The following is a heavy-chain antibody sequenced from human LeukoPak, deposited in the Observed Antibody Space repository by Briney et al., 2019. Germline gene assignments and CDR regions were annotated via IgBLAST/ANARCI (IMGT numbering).Heavy chain of an antibody. Sequence: PSETLSLTCTVSGGSISGGYWSWIRQPPGRGLEWIGYVYTSGSTNYNPSLKSRVTISVDTSKSQFALKLSSVTAADTAVYYCAKSYFDYSTYNSYCFNLWGQGALVTVSS. D-gene: IGHD4-11*01. CDR3: AKSYFDYSTYNSYCFNL. J-gene: IGHJ4*02. CDR1: GGSISGGY. CDR2: VYTSGST. V-gene: IGHV4-4*09.